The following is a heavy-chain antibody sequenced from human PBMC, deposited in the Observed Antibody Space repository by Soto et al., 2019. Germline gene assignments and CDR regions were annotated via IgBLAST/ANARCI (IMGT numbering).Heavy chain of an antibody. J-gene: IGHJ6*02. Sequence: QGQLQESGPGLVKPSETLSLTCTVSGGSVSSGSYYLSWIRQPPGKGLEWIGSIYYSWSTNYNPYLKSRVTISVDTSKNQFSLKLSSVTAADTAVYYGARDGPYDYDFWSGYYVAQYYYYGMDVWGQGTTVTVS. D-gene: IGHD3-3*01. CDR2: IYYSWST. V-gene: IGHV4-61*01. CDR3: ARDGPYDYDFWSGYYVAQYYYYGMDV. CDR1: GGSVSSGSYY.